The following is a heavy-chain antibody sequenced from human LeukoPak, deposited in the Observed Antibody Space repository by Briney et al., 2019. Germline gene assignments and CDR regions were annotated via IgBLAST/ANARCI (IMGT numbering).Heavy chain of an antibody. J-gene: IGHJ6*02. V-gene: IGHV4-39*01. CDR1: GGSISSSSYC. CDR2: IYYSGST. D-gene: IGHD6-6*01. CDR3: ASPYSSSSMDV. Sequence: SETLSLTCTVSGGSISSSSYCWGWIRQPPGKGLEWIGSIYYSGSTYYNPSLKSRVTTPVDTSKNQFSLKLSSVTAADTAVYYCASPYSSSSMDVWGQGTTVTVSS.